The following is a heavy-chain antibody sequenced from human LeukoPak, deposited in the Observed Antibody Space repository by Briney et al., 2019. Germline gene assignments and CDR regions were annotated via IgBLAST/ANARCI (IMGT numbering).Heavy chain of an antibody. CDR2: ISWNSGSI. CDR1: GFTFDDYA. V-gene: IGHV3-9*01. J-gene: IGHJ6*03. CDR3: ARDLLGYNYYYMDV. Sequence: GGSLRLSCAASGFTFDDYAMHWVRQAPGKGLEWVSGISWNSGSIGYADSVKGRFTISRDNAKNSLYLQMNSLRAEDTAVYYCARDLLGYNYYYMDVWGKGTTVTVSS. D-gene: IGHD3-16*02.